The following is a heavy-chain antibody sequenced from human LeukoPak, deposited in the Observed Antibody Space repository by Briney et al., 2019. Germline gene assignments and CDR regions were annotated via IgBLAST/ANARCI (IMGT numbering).Heavy chain of an antibody. V-gene: IGHV3-23*01. CDR1: GFTFNFYG. CDR2: ISGSGGST. D-gene: IGHD6-19*01. CDR3: AKDRSSGWSYYFDY. Sequence: PGGSLRLSCAASGFTFNFYGMNWVRQAPGKGLEWVSAISGSGGSTYYADSVKGRFTISRDNSKNTLYLQMNSLRVEDTAVYYCAKDRSSGWSYYFDYWGQGTLVTVSS. J-gene: IGHJ4*02.